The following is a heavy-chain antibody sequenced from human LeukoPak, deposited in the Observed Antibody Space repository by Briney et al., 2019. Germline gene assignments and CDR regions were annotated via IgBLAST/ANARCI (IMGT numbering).Heavy chain of an antibody. J-gene: IGHJ6*02. CDR3: ARDQSHLPYYYYGMDV. CDR1: GFTVSSNY. Sequence: GGSLRLSCAASGFTVSSNYMSWVRQAPGKGLEWVSVIYSGGSTYYADSVKGRFTISRDNSKNTLYLQMNSLRAEDTAVYYCARDQSHLPYYYYGMDVWGQGTTVTVSS. V-gene: IGHV3-53*01. CDR2: IYSGGST.